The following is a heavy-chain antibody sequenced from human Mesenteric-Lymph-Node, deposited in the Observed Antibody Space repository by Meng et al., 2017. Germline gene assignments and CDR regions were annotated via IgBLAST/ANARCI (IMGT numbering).Heavy chain of an antibody. Sequence: ASVKVSCKASGYTFTSYAMHWVRQAPGQRLEWMGWINAGNGNTKYSQKFQGRITMTRDTSTSTVYMELSSLRSEDTAVYYCARPQQRYYYDSSGYYSRLYYYYGMDVWGQGTTVTVAS. V-gene: IGHV1-3*01. CDR2: INAGNGNT. J-gene: IGHJ6*02. CDR1: GYTFTSYA. D-gene: IGHD3-22*01. CDR3: ARPQQRYYYDSSGYYSRLYYYYGMDV.